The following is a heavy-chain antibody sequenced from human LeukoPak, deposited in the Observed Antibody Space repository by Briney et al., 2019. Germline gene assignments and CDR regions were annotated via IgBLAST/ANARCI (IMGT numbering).Heavy chain of an antibody. V-gene: IGHV1-69*06. J-gene: IGHJ5*02. CDR1: GGTFSSYA. Sequence: SVKVSCKASGGTFSSYAISWVRQAPGQGLEWMGGIIPIFGTANYAQKFQGRVTITADKSTSTAYMELSSLRSEDTAVYYCARAGKIFGVVYNWFDPWGQGTLVTVSS. CDR2: IIPIFGTA. CDR3: ARAGKIFGVVYNWFDP. D-gene: IGHD3-3*01.